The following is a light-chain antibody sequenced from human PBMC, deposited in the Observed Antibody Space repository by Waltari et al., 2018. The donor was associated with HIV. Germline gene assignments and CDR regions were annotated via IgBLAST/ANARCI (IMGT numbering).Light chain of an antibody. CDR2: SNN. J-gene: IGLJ3*02. V-gene: IGLV1-44*01. Sequence: QSVLTQPPSASWTPGQRVTISCSGSRSIIGNYTINCSQQLPGTAPKVLIYSNNQRPSGVPDRFSGSKSGTSASLAISGLQSEDEAEYYCSTWDASLNGWVFGGGTKLTVL. CDR1: RSIIGNYT. CDR3: STWDASLNGWV.